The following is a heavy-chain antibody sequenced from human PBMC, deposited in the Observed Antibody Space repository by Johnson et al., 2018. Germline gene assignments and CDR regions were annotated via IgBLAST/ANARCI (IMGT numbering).Heavy chain of an antibody. CDR2: ISWNSDNI. Sequence: VQLVESGGGLVQPGRSQRLSCAASGFTFDDYAMHWVRQAPGKGLEWVSGISWNSDNIAYADSVKGRITISRDNAKNPLYLQMSRLRTEDTAFYYCAKATASGMAAAGFQHWGQGTLVTVSS. V-gene: IGHV3-9*01. J-gene: IGHJ1*01. D-gene: IGHD6-13*01. CDR3: AKATASGMAAAGFQH. CDR1: GFTFDDYA.